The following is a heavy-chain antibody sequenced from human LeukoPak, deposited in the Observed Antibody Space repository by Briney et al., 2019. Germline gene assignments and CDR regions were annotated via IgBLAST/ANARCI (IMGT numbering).Heavy chain of an antibody. CDR2: ISSSSSYI. Sequence: GGSLRLSCAASGFTFSSYSMNWVRQAPGKGLEWVSSISSSSSYIYYADSVKGRFTISRDNAENSLYLQMNSLRAEDTAVYYCARVGVIFGVGVRFFDYWGQGTLVTVSS. CDR1: GFTFSSYS. D-gene: IGHD3-3*01. V-gene: IGHV3-21*01. CDR3: ARVGVIFGVGVRFFDY. J-gene: IGHJ4*02.